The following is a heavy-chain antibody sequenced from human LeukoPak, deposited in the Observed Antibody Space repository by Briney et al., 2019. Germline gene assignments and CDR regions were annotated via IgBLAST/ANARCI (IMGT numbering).Heavy chain of an antibody. Sequence: GGSLRLSCAASGFTFSSYGMHWVRQAPGKGLEWVAFIRYDGSNKYYADSVKGRFTISRDNSKNTLYLQMNSLRAEDTAVYYCAKVEYYDFWSGYLVYWGQGTLVTVSS. CDR2: IRYDGSNK. CDR1: GFTFSSYG. V-gene: IGHV3-30*02. D-gene: IGHD3-3*01. CDR3: AKVEYYDFWSGYLVY. J-gene: IGHJ4*02.